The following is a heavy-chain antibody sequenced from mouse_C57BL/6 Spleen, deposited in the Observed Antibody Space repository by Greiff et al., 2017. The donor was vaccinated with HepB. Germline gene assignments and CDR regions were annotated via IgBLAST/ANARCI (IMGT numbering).Heavy chain of an antibody. CDR1: GYAFSSYW. CDR2: IYPGDGDT. D-gene: IGHD1-1*02. V-gene: IGHV1-80*01. Sequence: QVQLKESGAELVKPGASVKISCKAPGYAFSSYWMNWVKQRPGKGLEWIGQIYPGDGDTNYNGKFKGKATLTADKSSSTAYMQLSSLTSEDSAVYFCARWDGGYGSFYAMDYWGQGTSVTVSS. CDR3: ARWDGGYGSFYAMDY. J-gene: IGHJ4*01.